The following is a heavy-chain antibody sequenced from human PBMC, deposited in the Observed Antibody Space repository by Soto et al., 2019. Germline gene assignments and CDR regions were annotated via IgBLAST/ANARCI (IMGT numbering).Heavy chain of an antibody. V-gene: IGHV3-23*01. Sequence: GGSLRLSCAASGFTFNNYAMGWVRQAPGKGLEWVSAITDSGDDTYYIDSVKGRFTISRDNSKSTLYLQMNSLRAEDTAIYYCAKLGSSSWSPNYYFDYLGQGTLVTVS. CDR2: ITDSGDDT. D-gene: IGHD2-2*01. CDR1: GFTFNNYA. CDR3: AKLGSSSWSPNYYFDY. J-gene: IGHJ4*02.